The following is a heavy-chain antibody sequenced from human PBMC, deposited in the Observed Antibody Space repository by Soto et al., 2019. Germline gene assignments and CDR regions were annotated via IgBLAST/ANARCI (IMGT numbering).Heavy chain of an antibody. V-gene: IGHV1-18*04. CDR2: ISAYNGNT. CDR3: ARERGYCSGGSCYYDY. J-gene: IGHJ4*02. CDR1: GYTSTSYG. Sequence: ASVKVSCKASGYTSTSYGISWVRQAPGQGLEWMGWISAYNGNTNYAQKLQGRVTMTTDTSTSTAYMELRSLRSDDTAVYYCARERGYCSGGSCYYDYWGQGTLVTVSS. D-gene: IGHD2-15*01.